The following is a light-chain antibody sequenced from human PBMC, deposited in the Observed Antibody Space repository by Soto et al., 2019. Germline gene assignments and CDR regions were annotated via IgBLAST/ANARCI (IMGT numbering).Light chain of an antibody. CDR2: GAS. Sequence: ELVLTTSPGTLSLSPGERSPLSGRASQSVSSNYLAWYQQKPGQAPRLLIYGASTRATGIPARFSGSGSGTDFTLTISSLQPEEFATYYCQKSYSIPYTFGQGTKVDIK. CDR1: QSVSSNY. CDR3: QKSYSIPYT. J-gene: IGKJ2*01. V-gene: IGKV3D-7*01.